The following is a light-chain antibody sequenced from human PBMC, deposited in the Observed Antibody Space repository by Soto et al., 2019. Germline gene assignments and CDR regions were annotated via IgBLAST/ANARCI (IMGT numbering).Light chain of an antibody. CDR2: GAS. Sequence: EIVLTQSPATLSVSPGDRVTLSCRASQSVDINLAWYQQKPGQAPRLLIYGASSRATGIPDRFSGSGSGTDFTLTISRLEPEDFAVYYCQQYGSSSGWTFGQGTKVDI. J-gene: IGKJ1*01. CDR3: QQYGSSSGWT. CDR1: QSVDIN. V-gene: IGKV3-20*01.